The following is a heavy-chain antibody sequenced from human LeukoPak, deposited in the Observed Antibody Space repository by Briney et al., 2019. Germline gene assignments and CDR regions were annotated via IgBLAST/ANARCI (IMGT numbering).Heavy chain of an antibody. D-gene: IGHD4-17*01. CDR1: GFTFSNYA. V-gene: IGHV3-7*01. CDR2: IKQDGSEK. J-gene: IGHJ4*02. Sequence: GGSLRLSCAASGFTFSNYAMSWVRQAPGKGLEWVANIKQDGSEKYYVDSVKGRFTISRDDAKNLLYLDMNSLRAEDTAVYYCARGHTAVTRHFDFWGQGTLVTVSS. CDR3: ARGHTAVTRHFDF.